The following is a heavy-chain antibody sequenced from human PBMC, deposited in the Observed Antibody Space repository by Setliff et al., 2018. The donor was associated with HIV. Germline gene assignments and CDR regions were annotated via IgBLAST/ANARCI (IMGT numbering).Heavy chain of an antibody. CDR1: GYTLSKYG. J-gene: IGHJ4*02. V-gene: IGHV1-18*01. CDR3: ARDLVGHGSGSYHDIPCDH. CDR2: ISGYNGET. Sequence: ASVKVSCKTSGYTLSKYGISWVRQAPGQGLEWMGWISGYNGETKYAQKFQGRLTVTTDTSTSMAYMELRSLRSDDTAIYYCARDLVGHGSGSYHDIPCDHWGQGTLVTVSS. D-gene: IGHD3-10*01.